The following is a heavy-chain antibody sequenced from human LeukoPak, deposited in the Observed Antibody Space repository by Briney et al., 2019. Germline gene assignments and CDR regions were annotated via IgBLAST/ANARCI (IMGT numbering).Heavy chain of an antibody. CDR2: ISPNSGGT. Sequence: ASVKVSCKASGYTFTGHYIHWVRQAPGQGLEWMGWISPNSGGTKYAQKFQGRVTMTRDTSISTAYMELSKLRPDDTAVYSCARDYGFYSGLYFFDYWGQGTLVTVSS. D-gene: IGHD1-26*01. CDR1: GYTFTGHY. J-gene: IGHJ4*02. V-gene: IGHV1-2*02. CDR3: ARDYGFYSGLYFFDY.